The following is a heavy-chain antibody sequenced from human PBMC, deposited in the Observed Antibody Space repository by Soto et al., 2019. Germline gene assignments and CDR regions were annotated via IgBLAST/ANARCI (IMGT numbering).Heavy chain of an antibody. D-gene: IGHD6-19*01. V-gene: IGHV6-1*01. J-gene: IGHJ3*02. CDR2: TYYRSKWYN. CDR1: GDSVSSNSAA. Sequence: SQTLSLTCAISGDSVSSNSAAWNWIRQSPSRGLEWLGRTYYRSKWYNDYAVSVKSRITINPDTSKNQFSLQLNSVTPEDTAVYYCARDSKQWLVPTTYLTAFDIWGQGTMVTVSS. CDR3: ARDSKQWLVPTTYLTAFDI.